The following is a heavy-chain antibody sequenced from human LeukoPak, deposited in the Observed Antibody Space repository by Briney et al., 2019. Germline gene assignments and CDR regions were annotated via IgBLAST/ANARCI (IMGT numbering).Heavy chain of an antibody. CDR3: ASYYGGNSGADAFDI. CDR2: IYPGDSDT. V-gene: IGHV5-51*01. J-gene: IGHJ3*02. D-gene: IGHD4-23*01. Sequence: GESLKISCKGSGYSFTSYWIGWVRPMPGKGLEWMGVIYPGDSDTRYSPSFQGQVTISADKSISTAYLQWSSLKASDTAMYYCASYYGGNSGADAFDIWGQGTMVTVSS. CDR1: GYSFTSYW.